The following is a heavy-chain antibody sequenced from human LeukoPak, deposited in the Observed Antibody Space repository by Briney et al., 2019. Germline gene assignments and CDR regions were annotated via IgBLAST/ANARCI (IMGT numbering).Heavy chain of an antibody. J-gene: IGHJ5*02. V-gene: IGHV4-59*12. CDR3: ARNSRIKQWVYWFDP. CDR1: GGSFSGYY. D-gene: IGHD6-13*01. Sequence: SETLSLTCAVYGGSFSGYYWSWIRQPPGKGLEWIGYIYYSGSTNYNPSLKSRVTISVDTSKNQFSLKLSSVTAADTAVYYCARNSRIKQWVYWFDPWGQGTLVTVSS. CDR2: IYYSGST.